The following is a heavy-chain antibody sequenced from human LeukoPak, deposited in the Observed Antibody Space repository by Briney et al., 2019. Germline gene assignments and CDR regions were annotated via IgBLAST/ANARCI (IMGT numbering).Heavy chain of an antibody. CDR1: GFTFDDYA. CDR3: AKGRGSYSYFDY. J-gene: IGHJ4*02. CDR2: ISWNSGSI. V-gene: IGHV3-9*01. D-gene: IGHD1-26*01. Sequence: GRSLRLSCAASGFTFDDYAMHWVRHAPGKGLEWVSGISWNSGSIGYADSVKGRFTISRDNSKNTLYLQMNSLRAEDTAVYYCAKGRGSYSYFDYWGQGTLVTVSS.